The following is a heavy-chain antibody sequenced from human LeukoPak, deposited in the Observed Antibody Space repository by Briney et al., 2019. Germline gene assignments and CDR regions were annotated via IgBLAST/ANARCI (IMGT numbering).Heavy chain of an antibody. CDR3: ASPAASIAAAGSWGALDI. CDR2: IYSGGNT. Sequence: PGGSLRLSCAASGFTVSSSYMSWVRQAPGKGLECVSVIYSGGNTFYADSVKGRFTISRDNSKNTLYLQMYTLRAEDTAVYYCASPAASIAAAGSWGALDIWGQGTMVTVSS. D-gene: IGHD6-13*01. CDR1: GFTVSSSY. V-gene: IGHV3-66*01. J-gene: IGHJ3*02.